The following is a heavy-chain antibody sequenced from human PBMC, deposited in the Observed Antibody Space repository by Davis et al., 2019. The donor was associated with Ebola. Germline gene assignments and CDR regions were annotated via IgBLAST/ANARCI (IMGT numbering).Heavy chain of an antibody. J-gene: IGHJ3*02. CDR3: ARDFYRLRFWSGYAEYDAFDI. V-gene: IGHV4-31*03. D-gene: IGHD3-3*01. Sequence: PSETLSLTCTVSGGSISSGGYYWSWIRQHPGKGLEWIGYIYYSGSTYYNPSLKSRVTISVDTSKNQFSLKLSSVTAADTAVYYCARDFYRLRFWSGYAEYDAFDIWGQGTMVTVSS. CDR1: GGSISSGGYY. CDR2: IYYSGST.